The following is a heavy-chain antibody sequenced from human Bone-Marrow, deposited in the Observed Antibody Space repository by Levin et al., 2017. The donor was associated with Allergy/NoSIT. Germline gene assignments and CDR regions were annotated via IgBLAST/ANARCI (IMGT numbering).Heavy chain of an antibody. V-gene: IGHV3-74*03. CDR2: IKGDGTII. Sequence: GGSLRLSCAASGFTFSDYWMDWVRQAPGKGLVWVARIKGDGTIIQYTDSVKGRYTISRDNARNTVFLQMNSLTVEDTALYYCARELYTWRSETDFWGKGKMVTVSS. D-gene: IGHD2/OR15-2a*01. CDR1: GFTFSDYW. J-gene: IGHJ3*01. CDR3: ARELYTWRSETDF.